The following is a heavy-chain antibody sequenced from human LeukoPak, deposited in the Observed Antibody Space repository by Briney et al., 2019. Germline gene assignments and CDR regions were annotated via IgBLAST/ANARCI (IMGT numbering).Heavy chain of an antibody. CDR1: GGSISSYY. CDR2: IYYSGST. CDR3: ARDQYGFDAFDI. D-gene: IGHD4-17*01. J-gene: IGHJ3*02. Sequence: PSEILSLTCTVSGGSISSYYWSWIRQPPGKGLEWIGYIYYSGSTNYNPSLKSRVTISVDTSKNQFSLKLSSVTAADTAVYYCARDQYGFDAFDIWGQGTMVTVSS. V-gene: IGHV4-59*01.